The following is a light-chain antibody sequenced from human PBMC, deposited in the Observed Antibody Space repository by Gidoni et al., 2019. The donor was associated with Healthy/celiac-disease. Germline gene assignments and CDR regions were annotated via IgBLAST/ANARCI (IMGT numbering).Light chain of an antibody. CDR2: AAS. J-gene: IGKJ1*01. Sequence: DIQMTQSPSSLSASVGDRVTITCRASQGISTYLAWYQQKPGKVPKLLIYAASTLQSGVPSRCSGSGSGTDFTLTISILQPEYVATYYCQKYNSAPWTFGQGTKVEIK. CDR1: QGISTY. CDR3: QKYNSAPWT. V-gene: IGKV1-27*01.